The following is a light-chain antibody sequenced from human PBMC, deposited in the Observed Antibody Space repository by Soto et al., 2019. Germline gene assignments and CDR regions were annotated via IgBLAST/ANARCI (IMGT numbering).Light chain of an antibody. CDR2: FDS. J-gene: IGLJ1*01. V-gene: IGLV3-21*04. Sequence: SYELTQPPSVSVAPGKTARITCGGNNIGSKSVHWYQQKPGQAPVLVIYFDSDRPSGIPERFSGSNSGKTATLTISRVEAGDEADYYCQVWDSSSDHYVFVTGTKVTVL. CDR3: QVWDSSSDHYV. CDR1: NIGSKS.